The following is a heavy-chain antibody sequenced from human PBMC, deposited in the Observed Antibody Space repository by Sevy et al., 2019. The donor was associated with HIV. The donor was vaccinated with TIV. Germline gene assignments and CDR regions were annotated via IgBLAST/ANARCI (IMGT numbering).Heavy chain of an antibody. Sequence: ASVKVSCNVPRYTLSEVSMHWVRQAPGKGLEWMGGFVPEDGEIVFAQKFQGRVTVAEDTLTDTAYLEVTNLRSEDTATYFCVIGDTPRLTGSGTRLKDQSLNYFEFWDQGTLVTVSS. CDR3: VIGDTPRLTGSGTRLKDQSLNYFEF. J-gene: IGHJ4*02. CDR2: FVPEDGEI. CDR1: RYTLSEVS. D-gene: IGHD3-16*02. V-gene: IGHV1-24*01.